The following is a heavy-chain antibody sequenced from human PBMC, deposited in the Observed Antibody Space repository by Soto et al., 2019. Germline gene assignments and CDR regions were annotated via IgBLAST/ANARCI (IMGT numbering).Heavy chain of an antibody. Sequence: ASVKVSCKASGYTFTSYSISWVRQAPGQGLEWMGWISGYNGNRNYAQKFQGRVTMTTDAPTRTAYMELRTLRSDDTAVYYCARSGVEILTGYYRYWGQGTLVTVSS. CDR2: ISGYNGNR. CDR3: ARSGVEILTGYYRY. CDR1: GYTFTSYS. J-gene: IGHJ4*02. V-gene: IGHV1-18*04. D-gene: IGHD3-9*01.